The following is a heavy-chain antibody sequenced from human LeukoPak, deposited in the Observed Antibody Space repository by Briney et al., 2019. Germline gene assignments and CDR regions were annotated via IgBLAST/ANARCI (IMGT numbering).Heavy chain of an antibody. Sequence: ASVKVSCKASGYTFSSYGISWVRQAPGQGLEWMGWISAYNGETKYAQNLQGRVTMTTDTSTSTAYMELRSLRSDDTAVYYCARDYLREYSYGYVDSGNDYWGRGTLVTVSS. V-gene: IGHV1-18*01. CDR1: GYTFSSYG. CDR3: ARDYLREYSYGYVDSGNDY. CDR2: ISAYNGET. J-gene: IGHJ4*02. D-gene: IGHD5-18*01.